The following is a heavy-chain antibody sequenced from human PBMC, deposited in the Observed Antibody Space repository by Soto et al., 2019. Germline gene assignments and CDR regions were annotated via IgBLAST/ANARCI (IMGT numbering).Heavy chain of an antibody. CDR2: ITDTGGDT. V-gene: IGHV3-23*01. Sequence: EVQLLESGGDLVQPGGSLRLSCVASGIPFGSRAMSWVRQAPGEGLEWVSTITDTGGDTKYADSVRGRFTMSRDNSKKTLYLQMNGLRVEDSALYYCARGSTDSYPGSRIFDFWGRGTLVTVSS. CDR3: ARGSTDSYPGSRIFDF. CDR1: GIPFGSRA. J-gene: IGHJ4*02. D-gene: IGHD3-10*01.